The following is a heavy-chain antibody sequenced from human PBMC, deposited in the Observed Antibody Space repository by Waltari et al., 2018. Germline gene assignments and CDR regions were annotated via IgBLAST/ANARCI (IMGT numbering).Heavy chain of an antibody. J-gene: IGHJ3*02. CDR2: IRSKANSYAT. CDR1: GFTFSDSA. CDR3: VGGLDI. V-gene: IGHV3-73*01. D-gene: IGHD3-10*01. Sequence: EVQLVESGGGLVQPGGSLKLSCAASGFTFSDSAMPWVRQASGKGLEWVGRIRSKANSYATAYAASVKGRFTISRDDSKNTAYLQMNSLKTEDTAVYRCVGGLDIWGQGTMVTVSS.